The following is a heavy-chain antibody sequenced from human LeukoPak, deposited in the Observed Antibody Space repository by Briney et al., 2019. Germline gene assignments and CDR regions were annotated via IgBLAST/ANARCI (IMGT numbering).Heavy chain of an antibody. CDR1: GFAFSNFA. CDR2: ISSSSSYI. J-gene: IGHJ6*02. CDR3: ARDAVVPAAITAYIYYYYGMDV. V-gene: IGHV3-21*01. Sequence: GGSLRLSCVASGFAFSNFAISWVRQAPGKGLEWVSSISSSSSYIYYADSVKGRFTISRDNAKNSLYLQMNSLRAEDTAVYYCARDAVVPAAITAYIYYYYGMDVWGQGTTVTVSS. D-gene: IGHD2-2*02.